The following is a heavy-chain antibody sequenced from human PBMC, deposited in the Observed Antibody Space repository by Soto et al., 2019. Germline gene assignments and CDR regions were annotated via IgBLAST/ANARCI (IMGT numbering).Heavy chain of an antibody. J-gene: IGHJ4*02. Sequence: PSETLSLTCTVSGGSIGSYYWSWIRQPPGKGLEWIGYIYYSGSTNYNPSLKSRVTISVDTSKNQFSLKLSSVTAADTPAYYCARRYGSCFDYWGQGTLVTVSP. CDR3: ARRYGSCFDY. CDR2: IYYSGST. D-gene: IGHD5-18*01. CDR1: GGSIGSYY. V-gene: IGHV4-59*08.